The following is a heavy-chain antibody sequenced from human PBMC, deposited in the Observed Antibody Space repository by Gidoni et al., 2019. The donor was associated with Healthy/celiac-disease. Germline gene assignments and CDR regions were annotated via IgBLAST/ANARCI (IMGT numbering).Heavy chain of an antibody. V-gene: IGHV1-8*01. J-gene: IGHJ3*02. CDR3: ARGPFPYYYDSSGYYSGDAFDI. CDR2: MNPNSGNT. CDR1: GYTFTSYD. Sequence: QVQLVQSGAEVKKPGASVKVSCKASGYTFTSYDINWVRQATGQGLEWMGWMNPNSGNTGYAQKFQGRVTMTRNTSISTAYMELSSLRSEDTAVYYCARGPFPYYYDSSGYYSGDAFDIWGQGTMVTVSS. D-gene: IGHD3-22*01.